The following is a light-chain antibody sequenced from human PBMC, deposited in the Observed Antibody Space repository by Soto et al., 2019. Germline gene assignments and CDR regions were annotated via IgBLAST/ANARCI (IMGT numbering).Light chain of an antibody. CDR2: DVN. V-gene: IGLV2-14*01. CDR1: SSDVGGYNY. Sequence: QSALTQPASVSGSPGQSVTISCTGTSSDVGGYNYVSWYQQHPGKAPKLMIYDVNNRPSGVSNRFSGSKSGNTASLTISGLKAEDEAGYYCSSYTSSITVVFGGGTQLTVL. CDR3: SSYTSSITVV. J-gene: IGLJ2*01.